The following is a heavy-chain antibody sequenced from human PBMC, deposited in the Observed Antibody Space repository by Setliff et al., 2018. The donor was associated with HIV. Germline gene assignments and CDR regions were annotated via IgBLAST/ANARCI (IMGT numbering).Heavy chain of an antibody. CDR3: ARGLGNFVPDLIGYFDY. D-gene: IGHD3-3*02. CDR1: GYTFTGHY. V-gene: IGHV1-2*02. Sequence: ASVKVSCKASGYTFTGHYLHWVRQAPGQGLEWLGWVNPNSGDAIYAQKFQGRVTITAGEYTTTSYMELRNLRSEDTAIYYCARGLGNFVPDLIGYFDYWGQGTLVTVSS. CDR2: VNPNSGDA. J-gene: IGHJ4*02.